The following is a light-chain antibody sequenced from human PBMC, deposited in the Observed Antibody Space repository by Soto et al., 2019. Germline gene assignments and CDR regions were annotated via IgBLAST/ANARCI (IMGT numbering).Light chain of an antibody. CDR2: DVT. CDR3: CSYAGSYVYV. V-gene: IGLV2-11*01. CDR1: SSDVGGYNF. J-gene: IGLJ1*01. Sequence: QSALTQPRSVSGSPGHSVTISCTGTSSDVGGYNFVSWYQQHPAKAPNLLIYDVTKRPSGVPDRFSGSKSGNTASLTISGLQTEDEAVYYCCSYAGSYVYVFGTGTKLTVL.